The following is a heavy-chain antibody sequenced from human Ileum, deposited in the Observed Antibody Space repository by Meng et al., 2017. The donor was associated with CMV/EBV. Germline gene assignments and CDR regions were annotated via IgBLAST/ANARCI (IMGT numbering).Heavy chain of an antibody. CDR1: GFTLGSHA. CDR2: ISFDGSNK. Sequence: SCAASGFTLGSHAMHWLRQAPGKGLEWVAVISFDGSNKYYADSVKGRFTISRDNSKNTLYLQMNSLRAEDTAVYYCARFDTNTAFDYWGQGTLVTVSS. CDR3: ARFDTNTAFDY. D-gene: IGHD2-8*01. V-gene: IGHV3-30*04. J-gene: IGHJ4*02.